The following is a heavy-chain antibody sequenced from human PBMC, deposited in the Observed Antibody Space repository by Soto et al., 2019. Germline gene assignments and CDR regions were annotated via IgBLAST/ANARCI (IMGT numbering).Heavy chain of an antibody. J-gene: IGHJ4*02. Sequence: ASVKVSCKASGYSFSSFRISWVRQAPGQGLEWVGWVSVPSGDTSSAQNFQGRVTVTTDTSTSTAYLEVGSLRSDDPAVYYCARDPGGYYDRFDCWGQGALVTVSS. D-gene: IGHD3-22*01. CDR3: ARDPGGYYDRFDC. CDR2: VSVPSGDT. V-gene: IGHV1-18*01. CDR1: GYSFSSFR.